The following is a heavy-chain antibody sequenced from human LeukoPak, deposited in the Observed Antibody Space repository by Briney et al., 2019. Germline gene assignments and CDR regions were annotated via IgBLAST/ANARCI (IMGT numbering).Heavy chain of an antibody. D-gene: IGHD6-6*01. CDR2: ISPTGSTT. J-gene: IGHJ4*02. CDR1: GFSFSGHW. CDR3: ARGPNSNWSGLDF. V-gene: IGHV3-74*01. Sequence: GGSLRLSCTASGFSFSGHWMHWVRQLPGKGLVWVSRISPTGSTTSYADSVKGRFTVPRDNAKNTLYLQVNNLRAEDTAVYYCARGPNSNWSGLDFWGQGTLLTVSS.